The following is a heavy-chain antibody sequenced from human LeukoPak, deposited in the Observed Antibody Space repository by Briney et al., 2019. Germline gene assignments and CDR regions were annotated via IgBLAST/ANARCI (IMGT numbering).Heavy chain of an antibody. V-gene: IGHV4-30-2*01. CDR2: IFHSGST. Sequence: TPSQTLSLTCTVSGGSISSGSYYWSWIRQPPGKGLEWIGYIFHSGSTYYNPSLKSRVTISVDRSKNQFSLKLSSVTVADTAVYYCARDPGYSGSYLAFDIWGQGTMVTVSS. CDR1: GGSISSGSYY. J-gene: IGHJ3*02. D-gene: IGHD1-26*01. CDR3: ARDPGYSGSYLAFDI.